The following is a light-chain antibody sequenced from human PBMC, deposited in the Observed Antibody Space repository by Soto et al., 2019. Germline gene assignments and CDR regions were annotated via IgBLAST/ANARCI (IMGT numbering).Light chain of an antibody. CDR2: DAS. Sequence: DIQMTQSPSSLSASVGDRVTITCQASQDISNYLNWYQQKPGKAPKLLIYDASNLETGVPSRFSGSGSGTYFTFTISSLQPDDIATYYCQQYDNLPPYTFGQGTKLEIK. J-gene: IGKJ2*01. V-gene: IGKV1-33*01. CDR1: QDISNY. CDR3: QQYDNLPPYT.